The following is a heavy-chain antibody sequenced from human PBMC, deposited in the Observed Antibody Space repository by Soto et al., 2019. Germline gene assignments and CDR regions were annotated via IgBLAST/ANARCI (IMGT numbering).Heavy chain of an antibody. D-gene: IGHD5-18*01. CDR2: IYYSGST. J-gene: IGHJ4*02. CDR3: ARGGTAMVLGPVDY. V-gene: IGHV4-59*01. CDR1: GGSISNYY. Sequence: PSETLSLTCTVSGGSISNYYWTWIRQPPGKGLEWVAYIYYSGSTNYNPSLKSRVTISLDTSKNQFSLILRSVTAADTAVYYCARGGTAMVLGPVDYWGQGTLVTVSS.